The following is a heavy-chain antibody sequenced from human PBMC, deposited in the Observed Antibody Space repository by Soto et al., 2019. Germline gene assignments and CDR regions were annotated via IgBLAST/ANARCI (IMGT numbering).Heavy chain of an antibody. V-gene: IGHV1-18*01. CDR2: ISAYNGNT. CDR1: GYTFTSYG. D-gene: IGHD4-4*01. CDR3: ARVSRWMTTTPGDY. J-gene: IGHJ4*02. Sequence: ASVKVSCKASGYTFTSYGISCVRQSPGQGLEWLGWISAYNGNTNYAQKLQGRVTMTTDTSTSTAYMELRSLRSDDTAVYYCARVSRWMTTTPGDYWGQGTLVTVSS.